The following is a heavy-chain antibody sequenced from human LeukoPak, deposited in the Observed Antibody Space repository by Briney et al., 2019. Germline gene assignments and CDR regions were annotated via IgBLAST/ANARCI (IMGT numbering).Heavy chain of an antibody. CDR2: ISSSSSTI. D-gene: IGHD3-3*01. J-gene: IGHJ4*02. V-gene: IGHV3-48*01. Sequence: SGGSLRLSCAASGFTFSSYSMNWVRQAPGKGLEWVSYISSSSSTIYHADSVKGRFTISRDNAKNSLYLQMNSLRAEDTAVYYCARQMAWDFWSGSLYYFDYWGQGTLVTVSS. CDR3: ARQMAWDFWSGSLYYFDY. CDR1: GFTFSSYS.